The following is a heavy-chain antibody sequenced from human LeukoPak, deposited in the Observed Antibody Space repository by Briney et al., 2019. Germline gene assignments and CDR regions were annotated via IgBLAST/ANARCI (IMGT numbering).Heavy chain of an antibody. CDR1: GGTFSSYA. D-gene: IGHD1-26*01. CDR3: AREGGSYFNY. CDR2: IIPILGIA. Sequence: ASVMVSCKASGGTFSSYAISWVRQAPGQGLEWMGRIIPILGIANYAQKFQGRVTITADKSTSTAYMELSSLRSEDTAVYYCAREGGSYFNYWGQGTLVTVSS. J-gene: IGHJ4*02. V-gene: IGHV1-69*04.